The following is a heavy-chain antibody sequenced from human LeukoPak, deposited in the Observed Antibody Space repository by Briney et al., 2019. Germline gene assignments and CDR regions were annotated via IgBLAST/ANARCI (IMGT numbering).Heavy chain of an antibody. J-gene: IGHJ5*02. Sequence: ASVKVSCKASGYTLTSYYMHWVRQAPGQGLEWMGWINPNSGGTNYAQKFQGRVTMTRDTSISTAYMELSRLRSDDTAVYYCARDRERWLENWFDPWGQGTLVTVSS. CDR3: ARDRERWLENWFDP. CDR2: INPNSGGT. V-gene: IGHV1-2*02. D-gene: IGHD6-19*01. CDR1: GYTLTSYY.